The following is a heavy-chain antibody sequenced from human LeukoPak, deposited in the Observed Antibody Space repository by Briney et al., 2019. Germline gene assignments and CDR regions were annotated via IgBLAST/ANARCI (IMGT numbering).Heavy chain of an antibody. J-gene: IGHJ4*02. CDR1: GGSISSSSYY. V-gene: IGHV4-39*01. CDR3: ARHGRWELPDY. CDR2: IYYGGST. D-gene: IGHD1-26*01. Sequence: SETLSLTCTVSGGSISSSSYYWGWIRQPPGKGLEWIGSIYYGGSTYYNPSLKSRVTISVDTSKDQFSLKLSSVTAADTAVYYCARHGRWELPDYWGQGTLVTVSS.